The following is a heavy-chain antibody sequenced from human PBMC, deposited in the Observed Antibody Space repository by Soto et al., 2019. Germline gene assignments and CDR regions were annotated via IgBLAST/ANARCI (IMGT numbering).Heavy chain of an antibody. J-gene: IGHJ4*02. CDR2: ISYSGTT. CDR1: GGSLSSYY. D-gene: IGHD5-18*01. CDR3: ARERYNFGPFDY. Sequence: SETLSLTCTVSGGSLSSYYWSWIRRPPGMGLEWIASISYSGTTNYNSSLKSRVTISIDTSKNQFSLKLNSVTAADTAVYYCARERYNFGPFDYWGQGALVTVSS. V-gene: IGHV4-59*01.